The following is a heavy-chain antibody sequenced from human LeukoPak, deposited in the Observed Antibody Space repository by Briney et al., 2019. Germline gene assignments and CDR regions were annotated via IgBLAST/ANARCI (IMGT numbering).Heavy chain of an antibody. V-gene: IGHV1-2*02. CDR1: GYTFTDYY. CDR3: ARANFLYCSSSTCLFDY. Sequence: ASVKVSCTASGYTFTDYYMHWVRQAPGQGFEWMGWINPNDGATNYAQMFQGRVTMTRDTSISTAHMEVSRLRSDDTAVYYCARANFLYCSSSTCLFDYWGQGTLVTVSS. J-gene: IGHJ4*02. D-gene: IGHD2-2*01. CDR2: INPNDGAT.